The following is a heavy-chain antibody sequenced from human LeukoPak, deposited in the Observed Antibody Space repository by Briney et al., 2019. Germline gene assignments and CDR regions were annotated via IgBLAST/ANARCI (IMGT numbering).Heavy chain of an antibody. CDR3: ARDGIAAAVTYYFDY. CDR1: GYTFTDYY. J-gene: IGHJ4*02. Sequence: ASVKVSCKASGYTFTDYYMHWVRQAPGQGLEWMGWINPNSGGTNYAQKFQGRVTMTRDTSISTAYMELSRLRSDDTAVYYCARDGIAAAVTYYFDYWGQGTLVTVSS. V-gene: IGHV1-2*02. CDR2: INPNSGGT. D-gene: IGHD6-13*01.